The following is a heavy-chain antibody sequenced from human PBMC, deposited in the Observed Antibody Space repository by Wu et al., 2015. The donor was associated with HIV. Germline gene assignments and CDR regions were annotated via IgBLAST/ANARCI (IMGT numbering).Heavy chain of an antibody. CDR3: ARELYGAVSGLSMDV. Sequence: QVQLVQSGAEVKKPGASVKVSCKASQNTFIGYYIHWVRQVPGQGLEWVGMTNPSGGNTRFAQRLWGRVTMTRDRSTSTVNINLSNLKYEDTAVYYCARELYGAVSGLSMDVWGRGTTVIVSA. J-gene: IGHJ6*04. D-gene: IGHD3-16*01. V-gene: IGHV1-46*01. CDR1: QNTFIGYY. CDR2: TNPSGGNT.